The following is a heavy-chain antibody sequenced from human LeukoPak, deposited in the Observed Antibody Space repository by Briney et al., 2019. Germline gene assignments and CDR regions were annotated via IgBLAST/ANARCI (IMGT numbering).Heavy chain of an antibody. J-gene: IGHJ4*02. CDR1: GFTLSSYS. D-gene: IGHD5-18*01. CDR2: ISSSSSYI. CDR3: ARDRYSYGYFDY. Sequence: GGSLRLSCAASGFTLSSYSMNWVRQAPGKGLEWVSSISSSSSYIYYADSVKGRFTISRDNAKNSLYLQMNSLRAEDTAVYYCARDRYSYGYFDYWGQGTLVTVSS. V-gene: IGHV3-21*01.